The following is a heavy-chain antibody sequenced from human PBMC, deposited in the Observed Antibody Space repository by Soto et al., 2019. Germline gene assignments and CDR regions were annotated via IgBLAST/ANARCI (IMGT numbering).Heavy chain of an antibody. CDR2: INGGGDST. CDR3: ARGWTFDL. J-gene: IGHJ4*02. CDR1: GFTFSSYA. D-gene: IGHD6-19*01. Sequence: GSLRLSCAASGFTFSSYAMSGVRQAPGKGLEWVSGINGGGDSTYFADSVRGRFTXSRDNSKNTLFLHMNSLRAEDTAVYYCARGWTFDLWGQGTLVTVSS. V-gene: IGHV3-23*01.